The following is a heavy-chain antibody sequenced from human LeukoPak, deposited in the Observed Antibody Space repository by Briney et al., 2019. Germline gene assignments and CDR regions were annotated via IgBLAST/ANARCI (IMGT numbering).Heavy chain of an antibody. D-gene: IGHD3-22*01. Sequence: TGGSLRLSCAASGFTFSNYWMHWVRQAPGKGLVWVSRIKDDGSITSYADSVKGRFTISRDNAKNTLYLQMNSLRAEDTAVYYCAGSYYYDSSEYWGQGTLVTVSS. CDR2: IKDDGSIT. CDR3: AGSYYYDSSEY. J-gene: IGHJ4*02. CDR1: GFTFSNYW. V-gene: IGHV3-74*01.